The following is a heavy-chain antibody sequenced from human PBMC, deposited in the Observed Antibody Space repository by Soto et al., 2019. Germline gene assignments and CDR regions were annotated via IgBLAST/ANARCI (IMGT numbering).Heavy chain of an antibody. Sequence: LRLSCAASGFTFSSYAMSWVRQAPGKGLEWVSAISGSGGSTYYADSVKGRFTISRDNSKNTLYLQMNSLRAEDTAVYYCAKGNIHRGLKNIVATIGVYDYWGQGTLVTVSS. D-gene: IGHD5-12*01. CDR2: ISGSGGST. CDR3: AKGNIHRGLKNIVATIGVYDY. V-gene: IGHV3-23*01. CDR1: GFTFSSYA. J-gene: IGHJ4*02.